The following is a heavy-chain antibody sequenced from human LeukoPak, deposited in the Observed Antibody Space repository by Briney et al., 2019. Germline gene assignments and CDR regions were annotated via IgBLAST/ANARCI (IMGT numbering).Heavy chain of an antibody. J-gene: IGHJ4*02. V-gene: IGHV3-33*01. CDR2: IWYDGSNK. D-gene: IGHD6-13*01. Sequence: GGSLRPSCAASGFTFSSYGMHWVRQAPGKGLEWVAVIWYDGSNKYYADSVKGRFTISRDNSKNTLYLQMNSLRAEDTAVYYCARGSYSSSWYWGFDYWGQGTLVTVSS. CDR3: ARGSYSSSWYWGFDY. CDR1: GFTFSSYG.